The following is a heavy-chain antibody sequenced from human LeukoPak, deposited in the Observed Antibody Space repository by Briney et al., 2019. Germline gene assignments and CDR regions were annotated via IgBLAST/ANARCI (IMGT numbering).Heavy chain of an antibody. J-gene: IGHJ4*02. Sequence: SETLSLTCTVSGGSISSYYWSWIRQPPGEGLEWIGFINYSGSTNYNPSFKSRVTKSVDTSKNQFSLKLSSVTAADTAIYYCARLTRGSGWTYYFDYWGQGILVTVSS. D-gene: IGHD6-19*01. V-gene: IGHV4-59*01. CDR2: INYSGST. CDR3: ARLTRGSGWTYYFDY. CDR1: GGSISSYY.